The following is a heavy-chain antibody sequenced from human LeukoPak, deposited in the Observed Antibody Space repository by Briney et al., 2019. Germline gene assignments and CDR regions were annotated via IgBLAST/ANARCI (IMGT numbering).Heavy chain of an antibody. V-gene: IGHV4-59*08. J-gene: IGHJ5*02. Sequence: PSETLSLTCTVSGGSISSYYWSWIRQPPGKGLEWIGSIYYSGSTYYNPSLKSRVTISVDTSKNQFSLKLSSVTAADTAVYYCARLYCSGGSCYFNWFDPWGQGTLVTVSS. CDR3: ARLYCSGGSCYFNWFDP. CDR2: IYYSGST. CDR1: GGSISSYY. D-gene: IGHD2-15*01.